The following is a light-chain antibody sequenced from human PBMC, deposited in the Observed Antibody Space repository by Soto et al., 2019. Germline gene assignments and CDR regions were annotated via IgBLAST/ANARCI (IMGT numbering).Light chain of an antibody. CDR2: GTS. CDR3: QHHNKWPGT. V-gene: IGKV3-15*01. Sequence: EIVMTQYPDTLSVSQGERATLSCRASQSLSGNLAWYQQKPGQAPRLLIYGTSTRATGIPARFSGSGSGTEFTLTISSLQSEDFGVYYCQHHNKWPGTFGQGTKLEIK. J-gene: IGKJ1*01. CDR1: QSLSGN.